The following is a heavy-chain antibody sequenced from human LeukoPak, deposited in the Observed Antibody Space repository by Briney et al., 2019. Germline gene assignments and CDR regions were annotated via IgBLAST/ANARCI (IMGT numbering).Heavy chain of an antibody. CDR1: GGSISSYY. D-gene: IGHD3-9*01. CDR2: IYYSGST. Sequence: PSETLSLTCTVSGGSISSYYWSWIRQPPGKGLEWIGYIYYSGSTNYNPSLKSRVTISVDTSKNQFSLKLSSVTAADTAVYYCARSKDILTGYCFDYWGQGTLVTVSS. J-gene: IGHJ4*02. CDR3: ARSKDILTGYCFDY. V-gene: IGHV4-59*01.